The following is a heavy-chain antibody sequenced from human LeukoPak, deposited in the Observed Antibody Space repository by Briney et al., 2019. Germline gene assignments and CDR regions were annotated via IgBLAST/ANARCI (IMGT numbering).Heavy chain of an antibody. V-gene: IGHV3-74*01. CDR2: INTDGSNI. CDR3: ATDRSSIAVRPH. J-gene: IGHJ4*02. Sequence: QPGGSLRLSCAASGFTFSSYWMHWVRQAPGKGLVWVSRINTDGSNINYADSVKGRFTISRDNAKNTLYLHMNSLRAEDTAVYYCATDRSSIAVRPHWGQGTLVTVSS. CDR1: GFTFSSYW. D-gene: IGHD6-6*01.